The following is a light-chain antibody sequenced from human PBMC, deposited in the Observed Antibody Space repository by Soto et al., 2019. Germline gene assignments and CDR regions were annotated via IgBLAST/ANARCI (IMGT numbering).Light chain of an antibody. CDR2: AAS. J-gene: IGKJ2*01. Sequence: DIQMTQSPSSLSASVGDRVTITCRASQSILRSLNWYQQKPGKAPKLLIYAASSLQSGVTSRFSGSGSGTDFTLTISSLHPEDFATYYCQQSYSTPYTFGQGTKLEIK. V-gene: IGKV1-39*01. CDR3: QQSYSTPYT. CDR1: QSILRS.